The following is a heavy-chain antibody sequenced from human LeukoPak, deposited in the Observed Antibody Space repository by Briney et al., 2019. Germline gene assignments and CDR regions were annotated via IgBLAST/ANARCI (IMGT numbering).Heavy chain of an antibody. CDR3: ARGFVFRGVFDY. Sequence: SETLSLTCTVSGGSISGLNWNWIRQPPGKGLEWIGYIDYSGSTNYNPSLKSRVTISVDTSKNQVSLKLRSVTAADTAKYYCARGFVFRGVFDYWGQGTLVIVSS. CDR2: IDYSGST. CDR1: GGSISGLN. J-gene: IGHJ4*02. D-gene: IGHD3-10*01. V-gene: IGHV4-59*01.